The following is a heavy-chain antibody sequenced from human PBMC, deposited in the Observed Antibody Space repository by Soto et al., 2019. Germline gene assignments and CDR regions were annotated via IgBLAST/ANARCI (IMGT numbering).Heavy chain of an antibody. CDR3: XXTTSXYWYYMDV. V-gene: IGHV6-1*01. D-gene: IGHD2-8*02. CDR1: GDSVSSNSAA. Sequence: XLTCVISGDSVSSNSAAWNWIRQSPSRGLEWLGRTYYRTRWYYDYAGSVRSRITVNPDTSKNQFSLQLTSVTPEDTAVXXXXXTTSXYWYYMDVWGXGTTVTVSS. CDR2: TYYRTRWYY. J-gene: IGHJ6*03.